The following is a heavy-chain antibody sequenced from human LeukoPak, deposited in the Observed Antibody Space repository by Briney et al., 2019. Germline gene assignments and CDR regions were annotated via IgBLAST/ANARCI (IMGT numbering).Heavy chain of an antibody. J-gene: IGHJ5*02. D-gene: IGHD6-6*01. CDR3: ARDRDSSSSGGGNWFDP. Sequence: PSETLSLTCTVSGGSISSFYWSWIRQPPGKGLEWIGYIYYSGSTNYNPSLKSRVTISVDTSKNQFSLKLSSVTAADTAVYCCARDRDSSSSGGGNWFDPWGQGTLVTVSS. V-gene: IGHV4-59*01. CDR2: IYYSGST. CDR1: GGSISSFY.